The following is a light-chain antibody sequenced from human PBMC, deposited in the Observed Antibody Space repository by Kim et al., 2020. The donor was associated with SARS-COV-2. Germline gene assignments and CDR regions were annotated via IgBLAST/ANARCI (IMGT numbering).Light chain of an antibody. V-gene: IGLV2-14*03. Sequence: SITISISGTTSDVGAYDSVSWYQQHPGKAPKFIILDVNNRPSGISNRFSGSKSGNTAALTISGLQADDEALYYCSSYATNRDVLFGGGTQLTVL. CDR3: SSYATNRDVL. J-gene: IGLJ3*02. CDR2: DVN. CDR1: TSDVGAYDS.